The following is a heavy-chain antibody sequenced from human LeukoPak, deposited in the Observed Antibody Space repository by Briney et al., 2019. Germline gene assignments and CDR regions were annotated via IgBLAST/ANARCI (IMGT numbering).Heavy chain of an antibody. D-gene: IGHD4-17*01. Sequence: EASVKVSCKASGGTFSSYAISWMRQAPGQGLEWMGRIIPIFGIANYAQKFQGRVTITADKSTSTAYMELSSLRSEDTAVYYCARSVDGDYVPYYYGMDVWGQGTTVTVSS. CDR1: GGTFSSYA. V-gene: IGHV1-69*04. J-gene: IGHJ6*02. CDR3: ARSVDGDYVPYYYGMDV. CDR2: IIPIFGIA.